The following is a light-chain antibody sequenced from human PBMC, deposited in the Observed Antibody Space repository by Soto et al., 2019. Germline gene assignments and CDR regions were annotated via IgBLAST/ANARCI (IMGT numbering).Light chain of an antibody. CDR2: GNS. V-gene: IGLV1-40*01. CDR3: QSYDSSLSGYV. Sequence: QSVLTQTPSVSGPPGQRVTISCTGSSSNIGAGYDVHWYQQLPGTAPKLLIYGNSNRPSGVPDRFAGSKSGTSASLAITGLQAEDEADYYCQSYDSSLSGYVFGTGTKLTAL. J-gene: IGLJ1*01. CDR1: SSNIGAGYD.